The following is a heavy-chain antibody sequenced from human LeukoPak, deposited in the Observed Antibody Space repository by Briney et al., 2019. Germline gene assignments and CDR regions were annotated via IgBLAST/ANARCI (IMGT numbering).Heavy chain of an antibody. CDR3: AKDLYGSGSYQIRLFDY. D-gene: IGHD3-10*01. Sequence: PGGSLRLSCAASGFSFSNFGMHWVRQAPGKGLEWVAFIRYDGSNKFYADSVKGRFTISRDNSKNTLYLQMNSLRVEDTAVYYCAKDLYGSGSYQIRLFDYWGQGTLVTVSS. J-gene: IGHJ4*02. CDR1: GFSFSNFG. CDR2: IRYDGSNK. V-gene: IGHV3-30*02.